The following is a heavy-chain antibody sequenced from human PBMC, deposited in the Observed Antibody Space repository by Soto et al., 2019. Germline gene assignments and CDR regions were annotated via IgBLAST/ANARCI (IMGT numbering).Heavy chain of an antibody. Sequence: SLRLSCAASGFTFSSYAMHWVRQAPGKGLEWVAVISYDGSNKYYADSAKGRFTISRDNSKNTLYLQMNSLRAEDTAVYYCARGAVASNYYYYGMDVWGQGTTVTVSS. CDR3: ARGAVASNYYYYGMDV. D-gene: IGHD6-19*01. CDR1: GFTFSSYA. CDR2: ISYDGSNK. V-gene: IGHV3-30-3*01. J-gene: IGHJ6*02.